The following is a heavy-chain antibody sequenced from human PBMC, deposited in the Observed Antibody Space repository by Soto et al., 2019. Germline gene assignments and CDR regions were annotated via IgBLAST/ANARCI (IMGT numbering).Heavy chain of an antibody. D-gene: IGHD3-22*01. CDR1: GGTFSSYA. V-gene: IGHV1-69*13. CDR3: ATLRYYYDSSGYYGPYYFDY. J-gene: IGHJ4*02. CDR2: IIPIFGTA. Sequence: ASVKVSCKASGGTFSSYAISWVRQAPGQGLEWVGGIIPIFGTANYAQKFQGRVTITADESTSTAYMELSSLRSEDTAVYYCATLRYYYDSSGYYGPYYFDYWGQGTLVTVSS.